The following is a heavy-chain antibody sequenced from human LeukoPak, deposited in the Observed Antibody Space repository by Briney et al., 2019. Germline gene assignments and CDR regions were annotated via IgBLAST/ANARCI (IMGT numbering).Heavy chain of an antibody. CDR3: ARRYCGGDCYVDY. Sequence: PSETLSLTCTVSGGSISSYYWSWIRQPPGKGLEWIGYIYYSGSTNYNPSLKSRVTISVDTSKNQFSLKLSSVTAADTAVYYCARRYCGGDCYVDYWGQGTLVTVSS. J-gene: IGHJ4*02. CDR2: IYYSGST. CDR1: GGSISSYY. D-gene: IGHD2-21*02. V-gene: IGHV4-59*01.